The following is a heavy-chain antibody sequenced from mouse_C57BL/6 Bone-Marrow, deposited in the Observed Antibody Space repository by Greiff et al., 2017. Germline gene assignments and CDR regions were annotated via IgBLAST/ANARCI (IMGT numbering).Heavy chain of an antibody. CDR3: ARDTDRSGYVGWCAY. Sequence: EVQVVESEGGLVQPGSSMKISCTVSGFTFSDYYLAWVRQVPEKGLEWVAIINYDGSSTYYLDSLKSRFIISRYNAKNILYLQMSSLKSEYTATYYFARDTDRSGYVGWCAYWGQGTLVTVSA. D-gene: IGHD3-2*02. CDR1: GFTFSDYY. V-gene: IGHV5-16*01. CDR2: INYDGSST. J-gene: IGHJ3*01.